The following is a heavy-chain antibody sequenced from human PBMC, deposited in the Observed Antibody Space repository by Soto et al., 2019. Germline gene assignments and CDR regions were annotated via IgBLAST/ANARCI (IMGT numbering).Heavy chain of an antibody. D-gene: IGHD3-22*01. CDR2: INHSGST. V-gene: IGHV4-34*01. Sequence: PSETLSLTCAVYGGSFSGYYWSWIRQPPGKGLEWIGEINHSGSTNYNPSLKSRVTISVDTSKNQFSLELSSVTAADTAVYYCARPHYDSNTFYYFFDYWGQGTLVTVSS. J-gene: IGHJ4*02. CDR1: GGSFSGYY. CDR3: ARPHYDSNTFYYFFDY.